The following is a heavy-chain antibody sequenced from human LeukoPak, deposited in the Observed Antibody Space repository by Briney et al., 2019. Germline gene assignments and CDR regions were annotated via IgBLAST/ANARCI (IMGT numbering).Heavy chain of an antibody. V-gene: IGHV4-59*01. J-gene: IGHJ6*02. CDR2: IYYSGST. Sequence: SETLSLTCTVSGGSISSYYWNWIRQPPGKGLEWIGYIYYSGSTNYNPSLKSRITMSVDTSKNQFSLKLSSVTAADTAVYYCARNYAGMDVWGQGTTVTVSS. CDR1: GGSISSYY. CDR3: ARNYAGMDV.